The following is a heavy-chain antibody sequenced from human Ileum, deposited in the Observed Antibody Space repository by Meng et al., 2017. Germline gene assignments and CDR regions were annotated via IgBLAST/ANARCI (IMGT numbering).Heavy chain of an antibody. D-gene: IGHD3-10*02. CDR1: GGSIESNNW. J-gene: IGHJ2*01. CDR3: ARADYVRYFDL. V-gene: IGHV4-4*02. Sequence: LQDSGPGLLKPSEPLSLTCAVSGGSIESNNWWTWIRQPPGQGLEWIGEVYHSGSTHYNPSLQSRVTISIDNSKNRFSLSLNSVTAADTAIYYCARADYVRYFDLWGRGTLVTVSS. CDR2: VYHSGST.